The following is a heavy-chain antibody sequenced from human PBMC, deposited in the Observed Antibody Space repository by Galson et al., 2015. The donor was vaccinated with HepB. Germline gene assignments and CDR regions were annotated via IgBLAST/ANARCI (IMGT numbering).Heavy chain of an antibody. J-gene: IGHJ4*02. CDR1: GGSISSSNW. D-gene: IGHD3-3*01. CDR2: IYHSGST. V-gene: IGHV4-4*02. Sequence: ETLSLTCAVSGGSISSSNWWSCARQPPGKGLEWIGEIYHSGSTNYNPSLKSRVTISIDKSKNQFSLNLSSVTAADTAVYYCATRLDDFWSGSLDYWGQGTLVTVSS. CDR3: ATRLDDFWSGSLDY.